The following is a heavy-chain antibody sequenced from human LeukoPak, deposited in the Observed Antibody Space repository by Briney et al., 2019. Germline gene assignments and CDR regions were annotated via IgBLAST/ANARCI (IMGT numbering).Heavy chain of an antibody. V-gene: IGHV4-59*08. D-gene: IGHD3-22*01. CDR3: ARHGYDSNGLD. CDR1: GGSISSYY. CDR2: VYYSGRT. J-gene: IGHJ4*02. Sequence: SETLSLTCTVSGGSISSYYWSWIRQPPGQGLQWIGYVYYSGRTSYNPSLQSRVTISVNTSKSEFSLKLSSVIAADTAVYYCARHGYDSNGLDWGQGTLVTVSP.